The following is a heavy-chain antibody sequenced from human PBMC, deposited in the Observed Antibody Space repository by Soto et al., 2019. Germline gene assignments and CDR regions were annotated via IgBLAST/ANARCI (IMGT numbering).Heavy chain of an antibody. V-gene: IGHV1-2*02. D-gene: IGHD2-2*01. CDR3: ARVFSKYQLLILDDY. J-gene: IGHJ4*02. CDR2: INPNSGGT. Sequence: GASVKVSCKASGYTFTGYYMHWVRQAPGQGLEWMGWINPNSGGTNYAQKFQGRVTMTRDTSISTAYMELSRLRSDDTAVYYCARVFSKYQLLILDDYWGQGTLVTVSS. CDR1: GYTFTGYY.